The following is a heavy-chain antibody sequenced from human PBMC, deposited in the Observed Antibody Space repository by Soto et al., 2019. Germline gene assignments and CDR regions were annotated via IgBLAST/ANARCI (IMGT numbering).Heavy chain of an antibody. CDR2: IANDGRSE. V-gene: IGHV3-30*18. Sequence: QVQLVESGGGVVQPGRSLRLSCAASGLTFSAAGMHWVRQAPGKGLEWVAFIANDGRSESYADSVKGRFTISRDNSQNRLYLQMNGLRAEDTAVYYCAKDKGRTAIDYWGQGTLVSFSS. CDR3: AKDKGRTAIDY. J-gene: IGHJ4*02. CDR1: GLTFSAAG.